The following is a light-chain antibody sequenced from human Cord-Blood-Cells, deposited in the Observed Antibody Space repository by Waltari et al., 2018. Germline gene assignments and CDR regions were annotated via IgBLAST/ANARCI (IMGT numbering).Light chain of an antibody. CDR3: QQRSHWIT. J-gene: IGKJ5*01. CDR1: QSVSSY. CDR2: DAS. V-gene: IGKV3-11*01. Sequence: EIVLTQTPATLSLSPGERATLSCRASQSVSSYLAWYQQKPGQAPRLLIYDASNRATGIPARFSGSGSGTDFTLTISSLEAEDFAVYYCQQRSHWITFGQGTRLEIK.